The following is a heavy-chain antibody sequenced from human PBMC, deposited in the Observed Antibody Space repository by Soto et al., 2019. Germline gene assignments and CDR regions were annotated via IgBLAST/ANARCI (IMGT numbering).Heavy chain of an antibody. Sequence: ASVKVSCKASGYTFTSYYMHWVRQAPGQGLEWMGIINPSGGSTSYAQKFQGRVTMTRDTSTSTVYMELSSLRSEDTAVYYCARCIRGNYYYYGMDVWGQGTTVTVSS. J-gene: IGHJ6*02. V-gene: IGHV1-46*01. CDR1: GYTFTSYY. D-gene: IGHD3-10*01. CDR2: INPSGGST. CDR3: ARCIRGNYYYYGMDV.